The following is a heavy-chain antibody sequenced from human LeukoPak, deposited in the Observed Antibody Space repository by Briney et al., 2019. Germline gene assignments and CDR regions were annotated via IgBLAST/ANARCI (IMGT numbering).Heavy chain of an antibody. CDR1: GFNFRNAW. D-gene: IGHD5-12*01. CDR2: IYSGGST. V-gene: IGHV3-66*01. CDR3: ARDRGLGGYSGYDPYYYYYGMDV. Sequence: GGSLRLSCTASGFNFRNAWMCWVRQAPGKGLEWVSVIYSGGSTYNADSVKGRFTISRDNSKNTLYLQMNSLRAEDTAVYYCARDRGLGGYSGYDPYYYYYGMDVWGQGTTVTVSS. J-gene: IGHJ6*02.